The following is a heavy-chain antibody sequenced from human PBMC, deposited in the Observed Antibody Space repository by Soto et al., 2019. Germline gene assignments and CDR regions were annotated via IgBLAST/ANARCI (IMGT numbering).Heavy chain of an antibody. CDR2: IWYDGSNK. V-gene: IGHV3-33*01. D-gene: IGHD3-16*01. Sequence: GGSLRLSCAASGFTFDAYVMHWVRQAPGRGLEWVALIWYDGSNKYYGDSVKGRFTISRDNSKNTLYLQMNSLRDEDTAVYYCARGARDFDHWGQGTLVTVSS. CDR3: ARGARDFDH. CDR1: GFTFDAYV. J-gene: IGHJ4*02.